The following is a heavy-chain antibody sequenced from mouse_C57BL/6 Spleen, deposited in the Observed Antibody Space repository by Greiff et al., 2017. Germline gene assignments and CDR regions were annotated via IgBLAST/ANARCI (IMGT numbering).Heavy chain of an antibody. J-gene: IGHJ3*01. CDR2: IYTRDGST. CDR3: ARGWFAY. V-gene: IGHV1-85*01. CDR1: GYTFTSYD. Sequence: QVQLQQSGPELVKPGASVKLSCKASGYTFTSYDLNWVKQRPGQGLEWIGWIYTRDGSTKYTEKFKGKATLTVDTSSSTAYMELHSLTSEDSAGYVCARGWFAYWGQGTLVTVSA.